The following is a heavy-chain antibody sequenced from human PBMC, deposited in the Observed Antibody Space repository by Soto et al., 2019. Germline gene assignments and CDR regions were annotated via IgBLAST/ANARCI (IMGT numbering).Heavy chain of an antibody. CDR1: GFTFSSYE. V-gene: IGHV3-48*03. CDR3: ARDLMTTVVTPV. Sequence: PGGSLRLSCAASGFTFSSYEMTWVRQAPGKGLEWVSYISSSGSTIYYADSVKGRFTISRDNAKNSLYLQMNSLRAEDTAVYYCARDLMTTVVTPVWGQGTLVTVSS. J-gene: IGHJ4*02. CDR2: ISSSGSTI. D-gene: IGHD4-17*01.